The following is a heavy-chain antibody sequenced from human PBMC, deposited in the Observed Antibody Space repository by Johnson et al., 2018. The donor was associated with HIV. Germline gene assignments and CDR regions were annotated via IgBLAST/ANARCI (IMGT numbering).Heavy chain of an antibody. CDR1: GFTFDDYG. CDR3: ARVATFGVVISDAFDI. CDR2: VDTAANT. Sequence: EVQLVESGGGVVRPGGSLRLSCAASGFTFDDYGMSWVRQAPGKGLEWVSGVDTAANTYYTGSVKGRFTIARENDKNSLYLQVKSLSAEDTALYYCARVATFGVVISDAFDIWGQGTMVTVSS. V-gene: IGHV3-20*04. D-gene: IGHD3-3*01. J-gene: IGHJ3*02.